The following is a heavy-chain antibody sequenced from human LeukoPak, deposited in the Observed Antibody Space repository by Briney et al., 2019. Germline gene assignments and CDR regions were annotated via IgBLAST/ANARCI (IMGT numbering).Heavy chain of an antibody. CDR3: ARGLVYCSGGSCSTLYYFDY. V-gene: IGHV4-34*01. CDR2: INHSGST. CDR1: GGSFSGYY. Sequence: SETLSLTCAVYGGSFSGYYWSWIRQPPGKGLEWIGEINHSGSTNYNPSLKSRVTISVDTSKNQFSLKLSSVTAADTAVYYCARGLVYCSGGSCSTLYYFDYWGQGTLVTVSS. D-gene: IGHD2-15*01. J-gene: IGHJ4*02.